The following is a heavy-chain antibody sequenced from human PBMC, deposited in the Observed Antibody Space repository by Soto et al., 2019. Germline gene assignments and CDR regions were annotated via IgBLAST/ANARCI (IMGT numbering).Heavy chain of an antibody. CDR2: ISCCGGST. CDR1: GFNFKKFA. CDR3: AKADGEQWLVPHLDN. V-gene: IGHV3-23*01. J-gene: IGHJ4*02. D-gene: IGHD6-19*01. Sequence: EVHLLEPGGGVVQPGGSLRLSCVASGFNFKKFAMAWVRQAPGEGLEWVSGISCCGGSTSYADSVKGRFSIARDDSKNTLSLQMNSLRVEDTAQYYCAKADGEQWLVPHLDNWGQGTLVTVS.